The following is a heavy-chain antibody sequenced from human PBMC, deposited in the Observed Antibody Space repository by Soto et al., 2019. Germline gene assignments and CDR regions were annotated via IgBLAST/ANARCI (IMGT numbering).Heavy chain of an antibody. D-gene: IGHD3-10*01. J-gene: IGHJ6*02. Sequence: GGSLRLSCAASGFTFSSYGMHWVRQAPGKGLEWVAVISYDGSNKYYADSVKGRFTISRDNSKNTLYLQMNSLRAEDTAVYYCAKNWAGSYGGYYYGMDVWGQGTTVTVSS. CDR3: AKNWAGSYGGYYYGMDV. CDR1: GFTFSSYG. V-gene: IGHV3-30*18. CDR2: ISYDGSNK.